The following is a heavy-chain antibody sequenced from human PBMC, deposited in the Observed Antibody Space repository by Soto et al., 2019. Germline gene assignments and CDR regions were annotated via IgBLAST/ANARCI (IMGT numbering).Heavy chain of an antibody. J-gene: IGHJ2*01. CDR3: AHLLREGYPYWYFDL. Sequence: QITLKESGPPLVKPTQTLTLTCTFSGFSLSTSGVGVGWIRQPPGKALEWLAFIYWDDDKRYSPSLKSRLTMNKDTAKNQVVLTMTNMDPVDTATYYCAHLLREGYPYWYFDLWGRGTLVTVSS. CDR1: GFSLSTSGVG. CDR2: IYWDDDK. D-gene: IGHD5-12*01. V-gene: IGHV2-5*02.